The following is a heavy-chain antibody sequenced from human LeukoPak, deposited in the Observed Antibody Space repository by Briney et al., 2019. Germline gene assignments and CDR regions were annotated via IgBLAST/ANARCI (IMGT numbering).Heavy chain of an antibody. CDR2: IHYSGST. CDR3: ARSRGGYGDYGSWFDP. CDR1: GGSIGSFF. D-gene: IGHD3-16*01. J-gene: IGHJ5*02. Sequence: SETLSLTCTVSGGSIGSFFWSWIRQPPGKALGWIGYIHYSGSTKYNPSLKSRVTISVDTSENQFSLPLNSVTAADTAVYYCARSRGGYGDYGSWFDPWGQGILVTV. V-gene: IGHV4-59*01.